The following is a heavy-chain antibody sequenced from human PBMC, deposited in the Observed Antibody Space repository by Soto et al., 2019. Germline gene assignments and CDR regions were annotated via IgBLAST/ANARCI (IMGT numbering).Heavy chain of an antibody. CDR1: GFTFNTYW. V-gene: IGHV3-7*01. Sequence: PCGTLRLSCTASGFTFNTYWMNWVRHVPGKGLEWVANINPAGNVGTYVDSVKRRFTISSAYTNQSPFLQMNSRRVDETAEYYVAGWGNANYWGQGIVVTVSS. CDR2: INPAGNVG. D-gene: IGHD6-19*01. CDR3: AGWGNANY. J-gene: IGHJ4*02.